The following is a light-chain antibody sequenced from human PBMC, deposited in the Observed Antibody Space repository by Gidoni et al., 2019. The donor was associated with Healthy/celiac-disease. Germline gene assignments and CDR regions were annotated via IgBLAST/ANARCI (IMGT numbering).Light chain of an antibody. V-gene: IGKV1-13*02. CDR3: QQFNSYSIT. J-gene: IGKJ5*01. CDR2: DAS. CDR1: QGISSA. Sequence: AIQLTQSPSSLSASVGDRVTITCRASQGISSALAWYQQKPGKAPKLLIDDASSLESGVPSRFSGSGSGTDFTLTISSLQPEDFATYYCQQFNSYSITFGQGTRLEIK.